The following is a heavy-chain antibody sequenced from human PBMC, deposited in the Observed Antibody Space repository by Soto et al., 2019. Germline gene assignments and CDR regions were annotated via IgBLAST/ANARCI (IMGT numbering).Heavy chain of an antibody. CDR3: ARGWDDFWSVAFDI. D-gene: IGHD3-3*01. J-gene: IGHJ3*02. V-gene: IGHV3-48*01. Sequence: GGSLRLSCAASGFTFSSYSMNWVRQAPGKGLEWVSYISSSSSTIYYADSVKGRFTISRDNAKNSLYLQMNSLRAEDTAVYYCARGWDDFWSVAFDIWGQGTMVTVSS. CDR2: ISSSSSTI. CDR1: GFTFSSYS.